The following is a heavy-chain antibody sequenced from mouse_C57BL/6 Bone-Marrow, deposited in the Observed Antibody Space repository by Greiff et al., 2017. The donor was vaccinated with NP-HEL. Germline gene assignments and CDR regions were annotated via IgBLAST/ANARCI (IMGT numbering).Heavy chain of an antibody. CDR3: ARDVELSYFDY. J-gene: IGHJ2*01. V-gene: IGHV7-1*01. CDR2: SRNKANDYTT. CDR1: GFTFSDFY. Sequence: EVKVVESGGGLVQSGRSLRLSCATSGFTFSDFYMEWVRQAPGKGLEWIAASRNKANDYTTEYSASVKGRFIVSRDTSQSILYLQMNALRAEDTAIYYCARDVELSYFDYWGQGTTLTVSS. D-gene: IGHD1-3*01.